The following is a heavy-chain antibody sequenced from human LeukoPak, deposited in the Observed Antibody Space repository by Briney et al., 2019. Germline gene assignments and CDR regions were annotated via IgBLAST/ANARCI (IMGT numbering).Heavy chain of an antibody. D-gene: IGHD6-13*01. Sequence: SVKVSCKASGGTFSSYAISWVRQAPGQGLEWMGRIIPIFGTANYAQKFQGRVTITTDESTSTAYMELSSLRSEDTAVYYCASGRQQLFDAFDIWGQGTMVTVSS. CDR2: IIPIFGTA. V-gene: IGHV1-69*05. CDR1: GGTFSSYA. J-gene: IGHJ3*02. CDR3: ASGRQQLFDAFDI.